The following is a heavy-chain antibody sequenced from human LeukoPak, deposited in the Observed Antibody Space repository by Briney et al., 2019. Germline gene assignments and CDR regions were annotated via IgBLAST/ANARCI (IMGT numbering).Heavy chain of an antibody. CDR1: GFTFSSYA. V-gene: IGHV3-23*01. D-gene: IGHD3-3*01. CDR2: ISGSGGST. CDR3: AKKSEWLLMALIDY. Sequence: PGGSLRLSCAASGFTFSSYAMSWVRQAPGKGLEWVSAISGSGGSTYYADSVKGRFTIPRDNSKNTLYLQMNSLRAEDTAVYYCAKKSEWLLMALIDYWGQGTLVTVSS. J-gene: IGHJ4*02.